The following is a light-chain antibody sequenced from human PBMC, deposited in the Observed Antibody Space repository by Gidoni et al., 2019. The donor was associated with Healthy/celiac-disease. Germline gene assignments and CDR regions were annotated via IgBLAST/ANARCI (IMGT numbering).Light chain of an antibody. CDR2: EVS. J-gene: IGLJ2*01. V-gene: IGLV2-8*01. Sequence: QSALTQPPSASGSPGQAVTISCTGPSSDVGGYNYVSWYQQHPGKPPKLMIYEVSKRPSGVPDRFSGSKSGNTASLTVSGLQAEDEADYYCSSYAGSNNVVFGGGTKLTVL. CDR3: SSYAGSNNVV. CDR1: SSDVGGYNY.